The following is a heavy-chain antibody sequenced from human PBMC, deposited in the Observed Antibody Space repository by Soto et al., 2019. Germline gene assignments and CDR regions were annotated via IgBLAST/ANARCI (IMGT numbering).Heavy chain of an antibody. D-gene: IGHD6-13*01. CDR3: ARVYIAAAGTDKIDY. CDR1: GGSISSGGYY. CDR2: IYYSGST. Sequence: SETLCLTCTVSGGSISSGGYYWSWIRQHPGRGLEWIGYIYYSGSTYYNPSLKSRVTISVDTSKNQFSLKLSSVTAADTAVYYCARVYIAAAGTDKIDYWGQGTLVTVSS. V-gene: IGHV4-31*03. J-gene: IGHJ4*02.